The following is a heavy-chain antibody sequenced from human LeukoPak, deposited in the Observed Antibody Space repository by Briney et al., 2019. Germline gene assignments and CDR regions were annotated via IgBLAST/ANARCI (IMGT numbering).Heavy chain of an antibody. D-gene: IGHD3-22*01. Sequence: SETLSLTCTVSGGSISSYYWSWIRQPPGKGLEWIGYIYYSGSTNYNPSLKSRVTISVDTSKNQFSLKLSSVTAADTAVYYCARVSSYYYDSSGFYFDYWGQGTLVTVSS. V-gene: IGHV4-59*01. CDR1: GGSISSYY. J-gene: IGHJ4*02. CDR3: ARVSSYYYDSSGFYFDY. CDR2: IYYSGST.